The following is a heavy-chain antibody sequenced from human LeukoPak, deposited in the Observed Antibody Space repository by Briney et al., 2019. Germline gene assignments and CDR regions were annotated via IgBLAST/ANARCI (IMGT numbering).Heavy chain of an antibody. V-gene: IGHV3-30*18. Sequence: GGSLRLSCAASGFTSVNYGFHWVRQAPVKALEWVAFISYNGNQKYGDSVKGRFTISRDNSKNTLYLQVNGLRPEDTAVYHCVKDGADSSGWYYGFDTWGQGTMVIVSS. J-gene: IGHJ3*02. CDR2: ISYNGNQ. CDR3: VKDGADSSGWYYGFDT. D-gene: IGHD6-19*01. CDR1: GFTSVNYG.